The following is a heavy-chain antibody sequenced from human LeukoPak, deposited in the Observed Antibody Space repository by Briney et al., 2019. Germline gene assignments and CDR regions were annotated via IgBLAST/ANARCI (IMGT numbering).Heavy chain of an antibody. J-gene: IGHJ4*02. CDR1: GFRFSSYD. CDR2: IESDGTKE. Sequence: GGSLRLSCAASGFRFSSYDIHWVRQAPGKGLEWVTSIESDGTKEYYADSVKGRFTISRDNSKNTVYVQMNTLRAEDTAVYHCAKEGSGWYYLDYWGQGTVVTVSS. V-gene: IGHV3-30*02. D-gene: IGHD6-19*01. CDR3: AKEGSGWYYLDY.